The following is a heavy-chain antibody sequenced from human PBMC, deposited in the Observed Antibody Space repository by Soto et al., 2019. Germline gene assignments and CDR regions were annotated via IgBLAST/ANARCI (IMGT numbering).Heavy chain of an antibody. D-gene: IGHD4-17*01. CDR2: FSGSVGST. CDR3: AKERATVTTND. Sequence: GGSLRLSCAASGFNFHSYAMSWVRQAPGKGLEWVSGFSGSVGSTFYADSVKGRFTISRDNSKSTLYLQMISLRAEDTAVYYCAKERATVTTNDWGQGTLVTVSS. J-gene: IGHJ4*02. CDR1: GFNFHSYA. V-gene: IGHV3-23*01.